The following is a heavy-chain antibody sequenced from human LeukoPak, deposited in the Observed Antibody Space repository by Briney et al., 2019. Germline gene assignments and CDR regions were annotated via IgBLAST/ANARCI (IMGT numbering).Heavy chain of an antibody. CDR1: GFSVSSNY. CDR2: IYGGGST. Sequence: GGSLRLSCTASGFSVSSNYMTWVRQPPGKGLEWVSFIYGGGSTYYADSVKGRFTISRDNSKNTLYLQMNSLRVEDTAVYYCVRVERRDGYNYLGYWGQGILVTVSS. V-gene: IGHV3-53*03. CDR3: VRVERRDGYNYLGY. D-gene: IGHD5-24*01. J-gene: IGHJ4*02.